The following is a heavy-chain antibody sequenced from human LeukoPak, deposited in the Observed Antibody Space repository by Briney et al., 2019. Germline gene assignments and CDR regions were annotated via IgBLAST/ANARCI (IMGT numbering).Heavy chain of an antibody. Sequence: GGSLRLSCAASGFTFSSYWMHWVRQAPGKGLVWVSHINSDGSGTRYADSVKGRFTISRDNAKNSLYLQMNSLRAEDTAVYYCTSSSFDYWGQGTPVTVSS. V-gene: IGHV3-74*01. J-gene: IGHJ4*02. D-gene: IGHD6-13*01. CDR2: INSDGSGT. CDR3: TSSSFDY. CDR1: GFTFSSYW.